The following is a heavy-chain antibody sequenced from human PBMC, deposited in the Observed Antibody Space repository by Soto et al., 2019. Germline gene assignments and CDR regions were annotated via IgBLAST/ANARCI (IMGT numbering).Heavy chain of an antibody. V-gene: IGHV4-59*01. CDR3: TRDPHDYGDYRFDP. J-gene: IGHJ5*02. D-gene: IGHD4-17*01. CDR2: IYHSGAT. CDR1: GGSISTYY. Sequence: QVQLQESGPGLVKPSETLSLTCTVSGGSISTYYWNWIRQPPGKGLEWIGYIYHSGATNYNPSLKSRLTMSVDTSKNQFSLRLSSVIAADTAVYYCTRDPHDYGDYRFDPWGQGTLVIVSS.